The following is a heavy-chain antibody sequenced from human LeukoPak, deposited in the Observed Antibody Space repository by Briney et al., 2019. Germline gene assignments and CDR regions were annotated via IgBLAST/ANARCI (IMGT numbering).Heavy chain of an antibody. V-gene: IGHV1-18*04. CDR3: ARVSRSNLDY. CDR1: GYTFTSYY. D-gene: IGHD1-14*01. J-gene: IGHJ4*02. CDR2: ISAYNGNT. Sequence: ASVKVSCKASGYTFTSYYMHWVRQAPGQGLEWMGWISAYNGNTNYAQKLQGRVTMTTDTSTSTAYMELRSLRSDDTAVYYCARVSRSNLDYWGQGTLVTVSS.